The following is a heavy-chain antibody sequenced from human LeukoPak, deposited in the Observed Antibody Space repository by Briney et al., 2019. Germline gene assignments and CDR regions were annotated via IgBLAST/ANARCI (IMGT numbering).Heavy chain of an antibody. CDR3: AKRPSSSTTGSASAFDI. J-gene: IGHJ3*02. V-gene: IGHV3-23*01. CDR2: FRDCGGTT. CDR1: GFTLNSHA. Sequence: GGSLKLSWAASGFTLNSHAMSWVRQAPGKGLEGVSGFRDCGGTTFYEDSLKGRFAISRDNSKNTLLLQMNSLRAEDTALYYCAKRPSSSTTGSASAFDIWGQGTMVTVSS. D-gene: IGHD2-2*01.